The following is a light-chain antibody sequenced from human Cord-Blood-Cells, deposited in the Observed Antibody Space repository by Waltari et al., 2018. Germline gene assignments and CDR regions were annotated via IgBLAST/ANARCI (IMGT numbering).Light chain of an antibody. CDR2: AAS. J-gene: IGKJ2*01. CDR1: QSSSSY. Sequence: DIQMTQSPSSLSASVGDRVTITCRASQSSSSYFNWYLQKPGKAPKLLVDAASSLQSGVPSRFSGSGSGTDFTLTISSLQPEDFATYYCQQSYSTPYTFGQGTKLEIK. V-gene: IGKV1-39*01. CDR3: QQSYSTPYT.